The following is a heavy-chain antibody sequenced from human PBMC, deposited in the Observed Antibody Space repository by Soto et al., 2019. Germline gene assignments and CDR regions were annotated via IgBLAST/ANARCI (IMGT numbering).Heavy chain of an antibody. CDR1: GYTFTSYD. CDR2: LNPNTGDS. CDR3: ARRAETNGWNGFGADKYYFDF. V-gene: IGHV1-8*01. Sequence: RASVKVSFKASGYTFTSYDIYWLRQATGQGLEWMGWLNPNTGDSAYAQKFQGRSSVTSDTSINTVHMELSSLRSEDTAVYYCARRAETNGWNGFGADKYYFDFWGQGTLVTVSS. D-gene: IGHD1-1*01. J-gene: IGHJ4*02.